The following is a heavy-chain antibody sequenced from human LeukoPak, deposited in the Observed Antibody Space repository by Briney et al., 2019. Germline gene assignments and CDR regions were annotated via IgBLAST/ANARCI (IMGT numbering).Heavy chain of an antibody. CDR1: GGSFSGYY. CDR3: ASGYTRSVGY. Sequence: SETLSLTCAVYGGSFSGYYWSWIRQPPGKGLEWIGEINHSGSTNYNPSLKSRVTISVDTSKNQFSLKLSSVTAADTAVYHCASGYTRSVGYWGQGTLVTVSS. D-gene: IGHD2-2*02. CDR2: INHSGST. J-gene: IGHJ4*02. V-gene: IGHV4-34*01.